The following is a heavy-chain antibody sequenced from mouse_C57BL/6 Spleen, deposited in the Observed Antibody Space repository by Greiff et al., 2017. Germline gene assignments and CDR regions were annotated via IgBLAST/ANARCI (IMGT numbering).Heavy chain of an antibody. V-gene: IGHV1-85*01. CDR1: GYTFTSYD. Sequence: QVQLKESGPELVKPGASVKLSCKASGYTFTSYDINWVKQRPGQGLEWIGWIYPRDGSTKYNEKFKGKATLTVDTSSSTAYMELHSLTSEDSAVYFCARSDYYGSSPWYFDVWGTGTTVTVSS. J-gene: IGHJ1*03. CDR3: ARSDYYGSSPWYFDV. D-gene: IGHD1-1*01. CDR2: IYPRDGST.